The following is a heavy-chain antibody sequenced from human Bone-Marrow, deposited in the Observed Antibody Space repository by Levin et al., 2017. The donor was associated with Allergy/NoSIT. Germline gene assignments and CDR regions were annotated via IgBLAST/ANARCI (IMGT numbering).Heavy chain of an antibody. CDR3: AKNRLYRTGATGRNFGMDV. CDR2: ISFDGSNI. Sequence: SCATSGFNFSSYGMYWVRQAPGKGLEWVTVISFDGSNIYYAESVKGRFTISRDNSKKTLYLQMNSLIVEDTAVYYCAKNRLYRTGATGRNFGMDVWGKGTTVTDSA. CDR1: GFNFSSYG. D-gene: IGHD3-10*01. V-gene: IGHV3-30*18. J-gene: IGHJ6*04.